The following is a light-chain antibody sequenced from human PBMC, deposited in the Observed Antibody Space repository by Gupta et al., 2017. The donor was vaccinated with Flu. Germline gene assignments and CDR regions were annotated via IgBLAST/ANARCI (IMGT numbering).Light chain of an antibody. Sequence: VLTQSPASLPFTPGESATISCRASQNVNSDLVWYQQKPGQAPRLLIYDASDRATGIPARFSGSGSGTDFTLTISGLEAEDSAVYYCQQRSSWPPDFGGGTKVEIK. J-gene: IGKJ4*01. V-gene: IGKV3-11*01. CDR3: QQRSSWPPD. CDR1: QNVNSD. CDR2: DAS.